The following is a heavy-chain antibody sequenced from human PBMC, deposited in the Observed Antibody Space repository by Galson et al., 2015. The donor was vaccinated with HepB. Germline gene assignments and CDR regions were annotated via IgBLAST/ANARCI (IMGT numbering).Heavy chain of an antibody. CDR1: GFTVSGNY. CDR3: ARDTAVAGGGRALDI. J-gene: IGHJ3*02. CDR2: IYSGGAT. Sequence: SLRLSCAASGFTVSGNYMSWVRQAPGKGLQWVSVIYSGGATYYADSVKGRFTISRDNSKNTLFLQMSSLRADDTAVYYCARDTAVAGGGRALDIWGQGTMVTVSS. D-gene: IGHD2-8*02. V-gene: IGHV3-66*01.